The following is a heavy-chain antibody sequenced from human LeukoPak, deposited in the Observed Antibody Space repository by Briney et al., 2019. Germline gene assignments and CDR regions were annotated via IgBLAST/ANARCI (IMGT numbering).Heavy chain of an antibody. CDR2: MNPNSGNT. D-gene: IGHD6-6*01. CDR1: GYTFTIYD. V-gene: IGHV1-8*01. J-gene: IGHJ4*02. CDR3: ARGPGGRIAARLLGY. Sequence: ASVKVSFKASGYTFTIYDINWVRQATGQGLEWMGWMNPNSGNTGYAQKFQGRVTMTRNTSISTAYMELSSLRSEDTAVYYCARGPGGRIAARLLGYWGQGTLVTVSS.